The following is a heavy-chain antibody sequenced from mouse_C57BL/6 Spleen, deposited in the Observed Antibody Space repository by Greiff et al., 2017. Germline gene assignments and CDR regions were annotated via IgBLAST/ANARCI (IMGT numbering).Heavy chain of an antibody. CDR2: ISSGSNTI. CDR3: ARPNYYGSSYTPYAMDY. V-gene: IGHV5-17*01. D-gene: IGHD1-1*01. CDR1: GFTFSDYG. Sequence: EVQGVESGGGLVKPGGSLKLSCAASGFTFSDYGMHWVRQAPQKGLEWVAYISSGSNTIYYADTVKGRFTISRDNAKNTLFLQMTSLRSEETAMYYCARPNYYGSSYTPYAMDYWGQGTSVTVSS. J-gene: IGHJ4*01.